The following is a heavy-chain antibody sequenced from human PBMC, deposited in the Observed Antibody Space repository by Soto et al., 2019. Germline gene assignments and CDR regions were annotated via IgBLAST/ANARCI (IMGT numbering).Heavy chain of an antibody. D-gene: IGHD1-1*01. J-gene: IGHJ4*02. CDR3: TLRRIEATFPFDY. Sequence: EVQLVESGGGLVKPGGSLRLSCVASGFTVSDAWMSWVRQAPGKGLEWIGRIKTKTEGGTTDYAAPVKGRLTIARDDSKNMLYLQMISLKTEDTDVYYCTLRRIEATFPFDYWGQGTLVTVYS. CDR2: IKTKTEGGTT. V-gene: IGHV3-15*01. CDR1: GFTVSDAW.